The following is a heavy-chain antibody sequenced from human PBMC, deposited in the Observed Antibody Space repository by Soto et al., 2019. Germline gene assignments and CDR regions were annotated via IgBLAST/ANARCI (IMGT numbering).Heavy chain of an antibody. V-gene: IGHV4-34*01. CDR2: INHSGST. Sequence: SETLSLTCAVYGGSFSGFYWSWIRQPPGKGLEWIGEINHSGSTNYNPSLKSRVTISVDTSKNQFSLKLSSVTAADTAVYYCARKGIVVVPADPDYYYYGMDVWGQGTTVTVSS. CDR3: ARKGIVVVPADPDYYYYGMDV. CDR1: GGSFSGFY. J-gene: IGHJ6*02. D-gene: IGHD2-2*01.